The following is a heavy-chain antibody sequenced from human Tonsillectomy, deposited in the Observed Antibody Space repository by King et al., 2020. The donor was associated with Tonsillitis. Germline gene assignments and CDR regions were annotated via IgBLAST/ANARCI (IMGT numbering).Heavy chain of an antibody. V-gene: IGHV3-74*01. CDR1: GFTFSSYW. CDR2: INSDASST. Sequence: DVQLVESGGGLVQPGGSLRLSCAASGFTFSSYWMHWVRQAPGKGLVWVSRINSDASSTGYADSVKGRFTISRDNAKNTLYLQMNSLRAEDTAVYYCARAYCSRTSCYLDYWGQGTLVTVSS. D-gene: IGHD2-2*01. CDR3: ARAYCSRTSCYLDY. J-gene: IGHJ4*02.